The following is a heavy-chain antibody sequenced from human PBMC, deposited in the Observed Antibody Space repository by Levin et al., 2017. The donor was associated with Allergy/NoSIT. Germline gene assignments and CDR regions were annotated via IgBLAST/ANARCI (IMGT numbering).Heavy chain of an antibody. CDR3: ARDARGGSYSN. CDR2: IYYSGST. V-gene: IGHV4-61*01. Sequence: SQTLSLTCTVSGGSVSSGSYYWSWIRQPPGKGLEWIGYIYYSGSTNYNPSLKSRVTISVDTSKNQFSLKLSSVTAADTAVYYCARDARGGSYSNWGQGTLVTVSS. D-gene: IGHD1-26*01. CDR1: GGSVSSGSYY. J-gene: IGHJ4*02.